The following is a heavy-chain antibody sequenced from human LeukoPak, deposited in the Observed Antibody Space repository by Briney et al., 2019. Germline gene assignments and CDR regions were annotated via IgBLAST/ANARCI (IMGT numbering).Heavy chain of an antibody. CDR3: AGDAVAVMYCYGMDV. V-gene: IGHV3-48*03. Sequence: GGSLRLSCAASGFTFSSYEMNWVRQAPGKGLEWVSYISSSGSTIYYADSVKGRFTISRDNAKNSLYLQMNSLRAEDTAVYYCAGDAVAVMYCYGMDVWGQGTTVTVSS. CDR2: ISSSGSTI. J-gene: IGHJ6*02. D-gene: IGHD6-19*01. CDR1: GFTFSSYE.